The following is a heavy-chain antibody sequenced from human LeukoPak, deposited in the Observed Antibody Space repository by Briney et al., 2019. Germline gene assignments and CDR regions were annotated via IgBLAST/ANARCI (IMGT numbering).Heavy chain of an antibody. Sequence: GGSLRLSCAASGFIFSSYTMNWVRQAPGKGLEWVSSISSSSSYKYYADSVKGRFTISRDNSKNTLYLQMNSLRAEDTAVYYCAKILNSYGTPTVDYYYYMDVWGKGTTVTVSS. D-gene: IGHD5-18*01. J-gene: IGHJ6*03. CDR2: ISSSSSYK. CDR1: GFIFSSYT. CDR3: AKILNSYGTPTVDYYYYMDV. V-gene: IGHV3-21*01.